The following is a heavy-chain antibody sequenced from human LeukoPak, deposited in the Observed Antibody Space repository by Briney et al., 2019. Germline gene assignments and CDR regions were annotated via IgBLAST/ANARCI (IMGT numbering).Heavy chain of an antibody. J-gene: IGHJ4*02. CDR2: IKQDGSEK. Sequence: GGSLRLSCAASGFTFSSYWMSWVRQAPGKGLEWVANIKQDGSEKYYVDSVKGRFTISRDNAKNSLYLQMNSLRAEDTAVYYCAREGTGPIAARLYDYWGQGTLVTVSS. V-gene: IGHV3-7*01. D-gene: IGHD6-6*01. CDR3: AREGTGPIAARLYDY. CDR1: GFTFSSYW.